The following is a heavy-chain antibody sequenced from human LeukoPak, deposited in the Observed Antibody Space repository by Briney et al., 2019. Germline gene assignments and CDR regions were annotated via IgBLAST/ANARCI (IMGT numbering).Heavy chain of an antibody. J-gene: IGHJ4*02. Sequence: ASVKVSCKASGYTFSYYYMHWVRQAPGQGLEWMGWINPKSGDTNYAQKFQGRVTMTRDTSISTTYMDLSRLRSDDTAVYYCARDLWGVMTTVTPGEYWGQGTLVTVSS. D-gene: IGHD4-17*01. CDR1: GYTFSYYY. CDR2: INPKSGDT. V-gene: IGHV1-2*02. CDR3: ARDLWGVMTTVTPGEY.